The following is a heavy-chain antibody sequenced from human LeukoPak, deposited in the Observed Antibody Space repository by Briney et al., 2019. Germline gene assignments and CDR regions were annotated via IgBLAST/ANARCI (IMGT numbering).Heavy chain of an antibody. D-gene: IGHD3-16*01. J-gene: IGHJ3*02. CDR1: GFTVSSNY. V-gene: IGHV3-53*01. CDR2: IYRGGST. CDR3: AKDNLEIMITFGGPYDAFDI. Sequence: PGGSLRLSCAASGFTVSSNYMSWVRQAPGKGLEWVSVIYRGGSTYYADSVKGRFTISRDNSENTLYLQMNSLRAEDTAVYYCAKDNLEIMITFGGPYDAFDIWGQGTMVTVSS.